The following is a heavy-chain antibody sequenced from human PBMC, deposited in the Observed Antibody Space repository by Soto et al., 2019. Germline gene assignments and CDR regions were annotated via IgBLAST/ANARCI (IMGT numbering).Heavy chain of an antibody. V-gene: IGHV1-8*01. CDR1: GYTFTHFD. CDR2: MNPDSGNS. Sequence: GASVKVSCKTSGYTFTHFDTHWVRQATGQGLEWVGWMNPDSGNSGFTQRFQGRVSMTRNASMSTAYMEIHSLTSADTAIYYCARAYHLVPKFWGQGTLVTVSS. CDR3: ARAYHLVPKF. D-gene: IGHD2-15*01. J-gene: IGHJ4*02.